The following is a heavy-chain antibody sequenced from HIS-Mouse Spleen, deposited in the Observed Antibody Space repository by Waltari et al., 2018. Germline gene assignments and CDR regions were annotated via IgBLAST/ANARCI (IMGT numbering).Heavy chain of an antibody. CDR1: GGSISSSSYY. J-gene: IGHJ2*01. Sequence: QLQLQESGPGLVKPSETLSLTCTVSGGSISSSSYYWGWIRQPPGKGLVWIGRIYYSGGTYCNPTLKSRVTISVDTSKNQFSLKLSSVTAADTAVYYCAREIPYSSSWYDWYFDLWVRGTLVTVSS. CDR3: AREIPYSSSWYDWYFDL. D-gene: IGHD6-13*01. V-gene: IGHV4-39*07. CDR2: IYYSGGT.